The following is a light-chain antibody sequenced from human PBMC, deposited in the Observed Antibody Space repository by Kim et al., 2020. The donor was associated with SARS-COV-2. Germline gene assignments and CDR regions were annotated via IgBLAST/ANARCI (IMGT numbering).Light chain of an antibody. CDR3: QQYNDWPWT. CDR2: GAS. V-gene: IGKV3-15*01. CDR1: QSISSN. Sequence: EIVMTQSPATLSVSPEERVTLSCRASQSISSNLGWYQQKPGQAPRLLIYGASTRATGIPARFSGSGSGTEFTLTISGLQSEDFAVYCCQQYNDWPWTFGQGTKVDIK. J-gene: IGKJ1*01.